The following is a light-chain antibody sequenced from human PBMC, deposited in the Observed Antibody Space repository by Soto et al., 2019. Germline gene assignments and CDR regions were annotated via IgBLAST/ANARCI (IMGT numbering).Light chain of an antibody. V-gene: IGKV1-5*01. CDR3: QHYDNFSWT. CDR1: EDIDTS. CDR2: GAS. J-gene: IGKJ1*01. Sequence: DIQMTPSPSTLSVSLGDRITITCRASEDIDTSLAWSQQRPGKAPKVLVAGASGLMNGVPSTFSGSGSGTEFALTISSVQPDDFATYFCQHYDNFSWTFGQGTKVDIK.